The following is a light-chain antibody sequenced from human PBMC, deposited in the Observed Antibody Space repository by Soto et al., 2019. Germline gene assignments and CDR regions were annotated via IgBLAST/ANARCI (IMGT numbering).Light chain of an antibody. Sequence: EIVLTQSPGTLSLSPGERATLSCRASPSVTNFLAWYQQRPGQTPRLLVYGASTRATGIPHRFSGIGSGTDFTLTISRLEPEDFAVYYCQQYGSFPLTFGGGTKVDIK. J-gene: IGKJ4*01. CDR3: QQYGSFPLT. CDR1: PSVTNF. CDR2: GAS. V-gene: IGKV3-20*01.